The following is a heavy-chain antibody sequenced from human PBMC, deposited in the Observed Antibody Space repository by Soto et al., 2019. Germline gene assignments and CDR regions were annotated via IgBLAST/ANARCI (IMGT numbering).Heavy chain of an antibody. V-gene: IGHV1-18*01. CDR1: GYTFTSYG. D-gene: IGHD3-10*01. J-gene: IGHJ5*02. CDR2: ISAYNGNT. Sequence: VKVSCNSSGYTFTSYGISWVRPAPGQGLEWLGWISAYNGNTNYTQKLQGRVTMTTETSTSTAYMELRSLRSDDTAVYSCARVTFGELSWFDPWGQGTLVTVSS. CDR3: ARVTFGELSWFDP.